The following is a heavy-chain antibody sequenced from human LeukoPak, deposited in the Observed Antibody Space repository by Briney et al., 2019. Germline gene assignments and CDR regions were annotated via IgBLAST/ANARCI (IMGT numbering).Heavy chain of an antibody. CDR1: GGSISTYY. V-gene: IGHV4-59*01. D-gene: IGHD3-10*01. J-gene: IGHJ4*02. CDR3: ARLSGSVSGTYYNVVRY. Sequence: SETLSLTCTVSGGSISTYYWSWIRQPPGKGLEWMGYIYYSGSTYYNPSLKSRATISVDTSKNQFSLRLSSVTAADTAVYYCARLSGSVSGTYYNVVRYWGQGTLVTVSS. CDR2: IYYSGST.